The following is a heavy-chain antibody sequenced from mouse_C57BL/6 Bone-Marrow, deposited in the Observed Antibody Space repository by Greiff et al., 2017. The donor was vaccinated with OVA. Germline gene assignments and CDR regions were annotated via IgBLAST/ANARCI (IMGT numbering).Heavy chain of an antibody. CDR3: ARNPDYDGSSYPYAMDY. Sequence: VQLQQPGAELVRPGSSVKLSCKASGYTFTSYWMDWVKQRPGQGLEWIGNIYPSDSETHYNQKFKDKATLTVDKSSSTAYMQLSSLTSEDSAVYYCARNPDYDGSSYPYAMDYWGQGTSVTVSS. D-gene: IGHD1-1*01. CDR2: IYPSDSET. V-gene: IGHV1-61*01. CDR1: GYTFTSYW. J-gene: IGHJ4*01.